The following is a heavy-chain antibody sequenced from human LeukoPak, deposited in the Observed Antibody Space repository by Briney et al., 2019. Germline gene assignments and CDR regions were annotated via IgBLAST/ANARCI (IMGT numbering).Heavy chain of an antibody. Sequence: GGSLRLSCAASGFSFSSYWMHWVRQVPGKGLVWVSRINSDGTSVRYADSVKGRFTISRDNAKNTLYLQMNSLRAEDTGVYYCGRSHYYDSSVNFYYYYAMDVWGQGTRSPSP. D-gene: IGHD3-22*01. CDR3: GRSHYYDSSVNFYYYYAMDV. CDR1: GFSFSSYW. J-gene: IGHJ6*02. V-gene: IGHV3-74*01. CDR2: INSDGTSV.